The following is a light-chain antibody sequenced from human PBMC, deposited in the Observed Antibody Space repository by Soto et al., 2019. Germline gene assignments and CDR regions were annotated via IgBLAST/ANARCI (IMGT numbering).Light chain of an antibody. Sequence: EIVITQSPATLSVSPGERATLSCRASQSVSSNFAWYQQKPGQAPRLLIYGASIRATGIPARFSGSGSGTEFTLTISSLQSEDFAVYYCQQYNSWPRTFGQGTKVEIK. V-gene: IGKV3-15*01. CDR3: QQYNSWPRT. CDR1: QSVSSN. CDR2: GAS. J-gene: IGKJ1*01.